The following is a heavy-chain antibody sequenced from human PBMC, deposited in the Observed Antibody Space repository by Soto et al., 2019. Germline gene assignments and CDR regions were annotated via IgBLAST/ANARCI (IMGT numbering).Heavy chain of an antibody. CDR1: GFTFSSYG. V-gene: IGHV3-30*18. Sequence: QVQLVESGGGVVQPGRSLRLSCAASGFTFSSYGMHWVRQAPGKGLEWVAVISYDGSNKYYADSVKGRFTISRDNSKNTLYLQMNRLRAEDTAVYYCANVRPAPPPIVYYYYGMDVWGQGTTVTVSS. CDR2: ISYDGSNK. CDR3: ANVRPAPPPIVYYYYGMDV. J-gene: IGHJ6*02. D-gene: IGHD2-15*01.